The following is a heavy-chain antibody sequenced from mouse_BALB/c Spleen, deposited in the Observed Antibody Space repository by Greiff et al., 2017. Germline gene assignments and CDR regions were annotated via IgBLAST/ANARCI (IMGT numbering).Heavy chain of an antibody. CDR3: AREYYGSVYAMDY. J-gene: IGHJ4*01. V-gene: IGHV2-6-7*01. CDR1: GFSLTGYG. CDR2: IWGDGST. Sequence: VQVVESGPGLVAPSQSLSITCTVSGFSLTGYGVNWVRQPPGKGLEWLGMIWGDGSTDYNSALKSRLSISKDNSKSQVFLKMNSLQTDDTARYYCAREYYGSVYAMDYWGQGTSVTVSA. D-gene: IGHD1-2*01.